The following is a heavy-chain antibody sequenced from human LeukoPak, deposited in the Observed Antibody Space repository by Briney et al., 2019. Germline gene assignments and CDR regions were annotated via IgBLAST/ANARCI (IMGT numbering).Heavy chain of an antibody. CDR2: ISYDGSNK. D-gene: IGHD3-16*01. CDR3: AKEGAATPFWGGAYFDY. J-gene: IGHJ4*02. V-gene: IGHV3-30*18. CDR1: GFTLSSYG. Sequence: GGSLRLSCAASGFTLSSYGMHWVRQAPGKGLEWVAVISYDGSNKYYADSVKGRFTISRDNSKNTLYLQMNSLRAEDTAVYYCAKEGAATPFWGGAYFDYWGQGTLVTVSS.